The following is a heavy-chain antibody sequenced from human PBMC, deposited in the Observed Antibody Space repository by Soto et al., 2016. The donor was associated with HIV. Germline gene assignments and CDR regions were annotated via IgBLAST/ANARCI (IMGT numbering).Heavy chain of an antibody. CDR2: INDRGDLT. J-gene: IGHJ4*02. V-gene: IGHV3-23*04. D-gene: IGHD3-9*01. CDR1: GFSFGRLC. CDR3: ARGEGTLRTFDWAFRYFDY. Sequence: EAQLVESGGGLVKPGGSRRDSPVQPPGFSFGRLCHELGPARCRGRGLQWVSSINDRGDLTSYAGSVKGRFSFSRDNSKNILYLQMNSLRVEDTAIYFCARGEGTLRTFDWAFRYFDYWGRGTLVTVSP.